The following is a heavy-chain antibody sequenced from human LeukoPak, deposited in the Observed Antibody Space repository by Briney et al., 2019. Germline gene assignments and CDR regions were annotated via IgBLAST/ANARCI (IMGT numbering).Heavy chain of an antibody. CDR2: ISSSSSYI. V-gene: IGHV3-21*01. D-gene: IGHD2-15*01. Sequence: GGSLRLSCAASGFTFSSYSMNWVRQAPGKGLEWVSSISSSSSYIYYADSVKGRFTISRDNAKNSLYLQMNSLRAEDTAVYYCASCSGGSCYSGMLWGQGTLVTVSS. CDR3: ASCSGGSCYSGML. J-gene: IGHJ4*02. CDR1: GFTFSSYS.